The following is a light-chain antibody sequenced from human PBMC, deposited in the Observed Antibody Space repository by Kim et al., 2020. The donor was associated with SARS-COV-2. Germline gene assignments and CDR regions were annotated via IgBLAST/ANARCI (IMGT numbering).Light chain of an antibody. Sequence: PGERATLACRAIQSISSTFVAWYQQKLGQAPRLLICAASSRAAGTPDRFSGSGSGTDFTLTISRVEPDDFAVYYCQQFSTSPPAYTFGQGTKLEIK. V-gene: IGKV3-20*01. CDR1: QSISSTF. J-gene: IGKJ2*01. CDR3: QQFSTSPPAYT. CDR2: AAS.